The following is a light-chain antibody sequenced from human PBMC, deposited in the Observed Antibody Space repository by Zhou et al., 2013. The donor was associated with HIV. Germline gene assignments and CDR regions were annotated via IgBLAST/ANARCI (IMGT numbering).Light chain of an antibody. J-gene: IGKJ4*01. V-gene: IGKV3-20*01. Sequence: ILLTQSPGTLPLSPGERATLSCRASQSVSSSYLAWYQQKPGQAPRLLIYGASSRATGIPDRFSGSGSGTDFTLTISRLEPEDFAVYYCQQYGNSPVTFGGGTKVEIK. CDR3: QQYGNSPVT. CDR1: QSVSSSY. CDR2: GAS.